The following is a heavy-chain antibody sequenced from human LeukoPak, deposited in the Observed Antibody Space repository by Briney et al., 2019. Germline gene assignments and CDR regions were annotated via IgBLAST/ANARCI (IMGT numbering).Heavy chain of an antibody. CDR1: GGSISSGGYY. Sequence: PSQTLSLTCTVSGGSISSGGYYWSWVRQPPGKGLEWIGYIYHSGGTYYNPSLKSRVTISVDRSKNQFSLKLSSVTAADTAVYYCARGREWEPIDYWGQGTLVTVSS. D-gene: IGHD1-26*01. CDR2: IYHSGGT. CDR3: ARGREWEPIDY. J-gene: IGHJ4*02. V-gene: IGHV4-30-2*01.